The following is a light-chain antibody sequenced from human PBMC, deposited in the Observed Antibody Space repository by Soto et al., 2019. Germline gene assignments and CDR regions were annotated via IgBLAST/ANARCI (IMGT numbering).Light chain of an antibody. J-gene: IGKJ3*01. Sequence: EIVLTQSPGTRSLSPGERATLSCRASQSVSSSYLAWYQQKPGQAPRLLIYGASSRATGIPDRFSGSGSGTDFTLTISRLGPEDFAVYYCQQYGSSPLFTFGPGTKVDIK. CDR3: QQYGSSPLFT. V-gene: IGKV3-20*01. CDR2: GAS. CDR1: QSVSSSY.